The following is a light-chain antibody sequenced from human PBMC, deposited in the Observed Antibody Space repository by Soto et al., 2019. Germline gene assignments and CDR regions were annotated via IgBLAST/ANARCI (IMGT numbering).Light chain of an antibody. V-gene: IGKV3-15*01. CDR1: QGIGSN. CDR2: GAS. Sequence: EVVMTQSPATLSLSPGDRATVSCRASQGIGSNLAWYQQKPGQAPRLLICGASTRAAGVPARFSGSGSGTESTLPIGNLESEDFSLDYCQQYSDWPPVTFGGVAKVESK. J-gene: IGKJ4*01. CDR3: QQYSDWPPVT.